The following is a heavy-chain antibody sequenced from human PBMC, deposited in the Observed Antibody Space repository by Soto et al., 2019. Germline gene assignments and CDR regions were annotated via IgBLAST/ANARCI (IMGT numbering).Heavy chain of an antibody. D-gene: IGHD3-22*01. CDR3: ARDPGRDSPIDY. V-gene: IGHV3-33*01. CDR1: GFTLSDYG. CDR2: IWHDGGEK. Sequence: QVPLVASGGGVVQPGRSLRLSCTASGFTLSDYGMHWVRQAPGTGLERVAVIWHDGGEKYYADSVTGRFTISRDNSTNTVQLQIDSLGTEDTALYYCARDPGRDSPIDYWGQGTLVTVSS. J-gene: IGHJ4*02.